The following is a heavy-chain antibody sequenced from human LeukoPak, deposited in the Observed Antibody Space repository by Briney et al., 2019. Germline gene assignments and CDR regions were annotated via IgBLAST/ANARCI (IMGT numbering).Heavy chain of an antibody. CDR3: ARGRSGYDLDAFDI. CDR2: MNPNSGNT. J-gene: IGHJ3*02. Sequence: ASVKVSCKASGYTFTSYDINWVRQATGPGLEWMGWMNPNSGNTGYAQKFQGRVTMTRNTSISTAYMELSSLRSEDTAVYYCARGRSGYDLDAFDIWGQGTMVTVSS. D-gene: IGHD5-12*01. CDR1: GYTFTSYD. V-gene: IGHV1-8*01.